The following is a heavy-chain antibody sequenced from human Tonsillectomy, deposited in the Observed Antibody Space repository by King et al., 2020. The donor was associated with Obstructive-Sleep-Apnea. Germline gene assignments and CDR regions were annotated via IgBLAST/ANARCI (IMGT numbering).Heavy chain of an antibody. Sequence: VQLVESGGGLVKPGGSLRLSCAASGFTFSSYSMNWVRQAPGKGLEWVSSISSSSSYIYYADSVKGRFTISRDNAKNSLYLQMNSLRAEDTAVYYCARDTEGSGSYLFDYWGQGTLVTVSS. CDR1: GFTFSSYS. CDR2: ISSSSSYI. V-gene: IGHV3-21*01. D-gene: IGHD3-10*01. J-gene: IGHJ4*02. CDR3: ARDTEGSGSYLFDY.